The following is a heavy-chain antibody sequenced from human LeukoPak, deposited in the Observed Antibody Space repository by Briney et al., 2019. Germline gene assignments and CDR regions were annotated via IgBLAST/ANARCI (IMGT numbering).Heavy chain of an antibody. CDR3: ATSERYYYYYYMDV. Sequence: SETLSLTCTVSGGSISSNSYYWGWLRQPPGKGLEWIVSKHYSGSTNYNPSLKSRVTISVDMSKNHFSLRLTSVTAADTAVYYCATSERYYYYYYMDVWGKGSTVTVSS. D-gene: IGHD5-24*01. CDR2: KHYSGST. V-gene: IGHV4-39*07. CDR1: GGSISSNSYY. J-gene: IGHJ6*03.